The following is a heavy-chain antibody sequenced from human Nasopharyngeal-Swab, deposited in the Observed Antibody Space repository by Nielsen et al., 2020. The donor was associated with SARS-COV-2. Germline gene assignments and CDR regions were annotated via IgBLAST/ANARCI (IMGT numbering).Heavy chain of an antibody. CDR1: GGTFSSYA. CDR2: IIPIFGTA. CDR3: ASGLAPKNFYCSSTSCYGWENWFDP. V-gene: IGHV1-69*13. J-gene: IGHJ5*02. Sequence: SVKISCKASGGTFSSYAISWVRQAPRQGLEWMGGIIPIFGTANYAQTSQGSVTITADESTSTAYMELSSLRSEDTAVYYCASGLAPKNFYCSSTSCYGWENWFDPWGQGTLVTVSS. D-gene: IGHD2-2*01.